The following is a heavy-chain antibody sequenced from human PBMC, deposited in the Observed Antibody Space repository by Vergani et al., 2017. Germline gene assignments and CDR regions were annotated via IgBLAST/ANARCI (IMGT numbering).Heavy chain of an antibody. CDR1: GFTFSSYA. Sequence: QVQLVESGGGVVQPARSLRLSCAASGFTFSSYAMHWVRQAPGKGLEWVAVISYDGSNKYYADSVKGRFTISRDNSKNTLYLQMNSLRAEDTAVYYCAKGGYSGYDFGAFDIWGQGTMVTVSS. V-gene: IGHV3-30*04. D-gene: IGHD5-12*01. J-gene: IGHJ3*02. CDR2: ISYDGSNK. CDR3: AKGGYSGYDFGAFDI.